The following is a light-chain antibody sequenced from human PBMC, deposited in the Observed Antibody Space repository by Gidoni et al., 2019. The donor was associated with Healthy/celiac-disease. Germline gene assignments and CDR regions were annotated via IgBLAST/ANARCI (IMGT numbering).Light chain of an antibody. CDR3: SSYTSSSTLGVV. Sequence: QSALTQPASVSGSPGPSIPISCTGTSSDVGGYNHGSWYQQHPGKAPKLMIYEVSNRPSGVSNRFSGSKSGNTASLTISGLQAEDEADYYCSSYTSSSTLGVVFGGGTKLTVL. CDR2: EVS. J-gene: IGLJ2*01. CDR1: SSDVGGYNH. V-gene: IGLV2-14*01.